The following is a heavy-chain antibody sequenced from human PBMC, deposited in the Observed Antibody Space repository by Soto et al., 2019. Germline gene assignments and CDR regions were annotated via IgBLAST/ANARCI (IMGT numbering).Heavy chain of an antibody. CDR2: VYYTGTT. CDR1: GGSISSYF. CDR3: ARDLAAVPRAFDY. Sequence: PSETLSLTCTVSGGSISSYFYIWVRQPPGKGLEWIGSVYYTGTTDYNPSLKSRVTISVDTSKTQFSLNLRSVTAADTAIYYCARDLAAVPRAFDYWGRGTLLTVSS. D-gene: IGHD6-13*01. J-gene: IGHJ4*02. V-gene: IGHV4-59*01.